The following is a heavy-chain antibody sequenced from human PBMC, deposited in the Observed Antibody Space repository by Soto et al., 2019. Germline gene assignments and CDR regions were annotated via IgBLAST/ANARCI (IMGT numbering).Heavy chain of an antibody. CDR2: ISYDGSNE. Sequence: QVQLVESGGGVVQPGRSLRLSCAASGFTFSSYSMHWVRQAPGKGLEWMAFISYDGSNEYYADSVKGRFTISRDNSKNPLYRKRNGLRAGNTAVYYGARDSVPYSGGGYVDYWGQGSLVTVSS. V-gene: IGHV3-30-3*01. CDR3: ARDSVPYSGGGYVDY. J-gene: IGHJ4*02. CDR1: GFTFSSYS. D-gene: IGHD6-19*01.